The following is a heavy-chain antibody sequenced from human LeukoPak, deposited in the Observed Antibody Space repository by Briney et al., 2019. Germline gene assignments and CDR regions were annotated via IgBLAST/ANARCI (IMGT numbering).Heavy chain of an antibody. CDR2: IGSSSYI. CDR3: GASTKHTAMVDY. Sequence: PGGALRLSCAASGFTFSSYSMSWVRQPPGKGLEWVSTIGSSSYIYYADSLKCRFTISRDNAKNSLYLQMNRLRAEDTAVYYCGASTKHTAMVDYWGQGTLVTVSS. J-gene: IGHJ4*02. D-gene: IGHD5-18*01. CDR1: GFTFSSYS. V-gene: IGHV3-21*01.